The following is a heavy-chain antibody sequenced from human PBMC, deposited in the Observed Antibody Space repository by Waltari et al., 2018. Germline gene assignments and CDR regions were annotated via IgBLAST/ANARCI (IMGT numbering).Heavy chain of an antibody. CDR2: IYYSGSN. Sequence: QVQLQESGPGLVKPSETLSLTCPVSGGSIRSYYWSWIRQPPGQGMEWIGYIYYSGSNNYKPSLKRRGTISVDTSKNQFSLKLSSGTAADTVVYYWARDEGYEYFQHWGQGTLVTGSS. V-gene: IGHV4-59*01. CDR1: GGSIRSYY. CDR3: ARDEGYEYFQH. D-gene: IGHD3-22*01. J-gene: IGHJ1*01.